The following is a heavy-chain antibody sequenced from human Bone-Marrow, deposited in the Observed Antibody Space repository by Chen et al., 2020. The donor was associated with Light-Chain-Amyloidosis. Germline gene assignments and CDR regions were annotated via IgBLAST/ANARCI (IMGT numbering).Heavy chain of an antibody. CDR3: ARDETPIFGVVTYNWFDP. Sequence: QVQLVQSGAAVKKPGSSVTVSCRASGGTFNSSGVSWIRQALGQVLEWMGWIIPMFGRAHYSQKFQGRVTMPADESTNTAYMERSRLGSEDTAVYYCARDETPIFGVVTYNWFDPWGQGTLVTVSS. J-gene: IGHJ5*02. CDR1: GGTFNSSG. V-gene: IGHV1-69*01. CDR2: IIPMFGRA. D-gene: IGHD3-3*01.